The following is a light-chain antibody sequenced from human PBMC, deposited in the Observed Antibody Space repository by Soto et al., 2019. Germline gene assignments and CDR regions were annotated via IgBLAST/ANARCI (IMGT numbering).Light chain of an antibody. CDR1: QSVSSSY. CDR3: QRFGSAPPSWT. V-gene: IGKV3-20*01. Sequence: EIVLTQSPGTLSLSPGERATLFCRASQSVSSSYLAWYQQKPGQAPRLLVYGASSRATGIPDRFSGSGSGTDFTLTISRLEPEDFAIDYCQRFGSAPPSWTFGQGTKVEIK. J-gene: IGKJ1*01. CDR2: GAS.